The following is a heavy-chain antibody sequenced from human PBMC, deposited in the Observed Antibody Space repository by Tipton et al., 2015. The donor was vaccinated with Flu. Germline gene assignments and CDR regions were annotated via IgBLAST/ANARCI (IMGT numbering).Heavy chain of an antibody. D-gene: IGHD2-15*01. CDR3: AGPRVASTQPYYFDY. V-gene: IGHV3-30*04. J-gene: IGHJ4*02. CDR1: GLTFTDHA. Sequence: LSLTCAVSGLTFTDHAMHWVRQPPGGELEWVAVISYDGSIKSYADSVEGRFTISRDNSKSTLFLQMNSLGAEDTAVYYCAGPRVASTQPYYFDYWGQGTLVTVSS. CDR2: ISYDGSIK.